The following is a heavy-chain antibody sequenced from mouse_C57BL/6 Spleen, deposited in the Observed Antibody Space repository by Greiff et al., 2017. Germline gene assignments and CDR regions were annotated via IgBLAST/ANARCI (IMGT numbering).Heavy chain of an antibody. V-gene: IGHV7-1*01. J-gene: IGHJ1*03. D-gene: IGHD1-1*01. Sequence: EVNVVESGGGLVQSGRSLRLSCATSGFTFSDFYMEWVRQAPGKGLEWIAASRNKANDYTTEYSASVKGRFIVSRDTSQSILYLQMNALRAEDTAIYYCARNYYGSSFYWYFDVWGTGTTVTVSS. CDR1: GFTFSDFY. CDR3: ARNYYGSSFYWYFDV. CDR2: SRNKANDYTT.